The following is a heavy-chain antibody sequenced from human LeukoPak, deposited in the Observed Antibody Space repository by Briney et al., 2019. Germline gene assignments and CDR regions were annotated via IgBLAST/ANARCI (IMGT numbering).Heavy chain of an antibody. D-gene: IGHD6-6*01. CDR2: INWNGGST. CDR1: GFTFDDYG. J-gene: IGHJ3*02. V-gene: IGHV3-20*04. CDR3: ASYPDRPDAFDI. Sequence: TGGSLRLSCAASGFTFDDYGMSWVRQAPGKGLEWVSGINWNGGSTGYSDSVKGRFTISRDNAKNSLYLQMNSLRAEDTALYYCASYPDRPDAFDIWGQGTMVTVSS.